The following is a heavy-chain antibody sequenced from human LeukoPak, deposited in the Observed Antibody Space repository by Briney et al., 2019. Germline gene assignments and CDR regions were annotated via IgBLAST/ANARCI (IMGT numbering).Heavy chain of an antibody. D-gene: IGHD3-10*01. Sequence: GGSLRLSCAASGFTFSSYSMNWVRQAPGKGLEWVSSITSSSSYIYYADSVKGRFTISRGNTKNSLYLQMNSLRAEDTAVYYCARGSSGSYYTLFDYWGQGTLVTVSS. CDR3: ARGSSGSYYTLFDY. CDR2: ITSSSSYI. V-gene: IGHV3-21*01. CDR1: GFTFSSYS. J-gene: IGHJ4*02.